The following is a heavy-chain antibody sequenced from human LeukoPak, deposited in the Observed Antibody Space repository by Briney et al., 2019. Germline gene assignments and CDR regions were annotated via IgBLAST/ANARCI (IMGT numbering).Heavy chain of an antibody. Sequence: PGGSLRLSCAASGFTFSTYTMNWVRQAPGKGLEWVSSISSSGSYIHYADSVKGRFTISRDNARNSLYLQMNSLRAEDTAVYYCATGRDWFDPWGQGSLVTVSS. J-gene: IGHJ5*02. CDR3: ATGRDWFDP. CDR1: GFTFSTYT. CDR2: ISSSGSYI. V-gene: IGHV3-21*03.